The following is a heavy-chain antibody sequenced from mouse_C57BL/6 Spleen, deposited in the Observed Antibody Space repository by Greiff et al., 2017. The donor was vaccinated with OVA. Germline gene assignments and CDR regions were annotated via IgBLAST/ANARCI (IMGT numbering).Heavy chain of an antibody. Sequence: QVQLQQSGPGLVQPSQSLSITCTVSGFSLTSYGVHWVRQSPGKGLEWLGVIWGGGSTDYNAAFISRLSISKDNSKSQVFFKMNSLQADDTAIYYCARRGVTTDFDYWGQGTTLTVSS. J-gene: IGHJ2*01. CDR3: ARRGVTTDFDY. V-gene: IGHV2-2*01. CDR1: GFSLTSYG. D-gene: IGHD2-2*01. CDR2: IWGGGST.